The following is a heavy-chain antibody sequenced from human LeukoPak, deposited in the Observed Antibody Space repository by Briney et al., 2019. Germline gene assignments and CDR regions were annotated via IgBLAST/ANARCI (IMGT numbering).Heavy chain of an antibody. CDR3: AKDVAALLNYFDY. D-gene: IGHD6-13*01. J-gene: IGHJ4*02. CDR2: ISGSGGST. Sequence: PGGSLRLSCAASGLTFSSYAMSWVRQAPGKGLEWVSAISGSGGSTYYADSVKGRFTISRDNSKNTLYLQMNSLRAEDTAVYYCAKDVAALLNYFDYWGQGTLVTVSS. CDR1: GLTFSSYA. V-gene: IGHV3-23*01.